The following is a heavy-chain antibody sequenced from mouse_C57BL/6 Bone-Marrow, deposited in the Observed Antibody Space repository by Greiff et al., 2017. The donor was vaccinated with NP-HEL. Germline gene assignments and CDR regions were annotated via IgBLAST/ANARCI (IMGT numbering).Heavy chain of an antibody. V-gene: IGHV1-81*01. CDR1: GYTFTSYG. Sequence: LQESGAELARPGASVKLSCKASGYTFTSYGISWVKQRTGQGLEWIGEIYPRSGNTYYIEKFKGKATLTADKSSSTAYMELRSLTSEDSAVYFCERFSPFITTVEYYFDYWGQGTTLTVSA. J-gene: IGHJ2*01. D-gene: IGHD1-1*01. CDR3: ERFSPFITTVEYYFDY. CDR2: IYPRSGNT.